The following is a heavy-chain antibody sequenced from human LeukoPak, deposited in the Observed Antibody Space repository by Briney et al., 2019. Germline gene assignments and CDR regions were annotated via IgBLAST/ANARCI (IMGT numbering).Heavy chain of an antibody. V-gene: IGHV3-48*04. CDR1: GFIFSSHS. J-gene: IGHJ4*02. CDR2: ISSSGSTI. Sequence: PGGSLRLSCAASGFIFSSHSMNWVRQAPGKGLEWVSYISSSGSTIYYADSVKGRFTISRDNAKNSLYLQMNSLRAGDTAVYYCARGNVYYYDSSGELDYWGQGTLVTVSS. CDR3: ARGNVYYYDSSGELDY. D-gene: IGHD3-22*01.